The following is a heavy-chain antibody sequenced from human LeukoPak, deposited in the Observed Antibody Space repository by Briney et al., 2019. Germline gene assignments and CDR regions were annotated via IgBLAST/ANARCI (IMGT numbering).Heavy chain of an antibody. D-gene: IGHD3-10*01. Sequence: SVKVSCKASGYTFTSYAISWVRQAPGQGLEWMAGIIPLFGSTNSAQKFQGRVTITADKSTSTAYMELSSLRSDDTAVYYCARGFRFGEFRAYYYYFMDVWGKGTTVTVSS. CDR2: IIPLFGST. CDR1: GYTFTSYA. CDR3: ARGFRFGEFRAYYYYFMDV. V-gene: IGHV1-69*06. J-gene: IGHJ6*03.